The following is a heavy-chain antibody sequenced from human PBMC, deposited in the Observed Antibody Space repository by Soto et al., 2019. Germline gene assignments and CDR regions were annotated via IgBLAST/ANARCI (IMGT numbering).Heavy chain of an antibody. CDR1: GFTFSSYS. CDR3: ARDLGGVVKSSGRDYYYGMDV. J-gene: IGHJ6*02. CDR2: ISSSSSTI. D-gene: IGHD3-22*01. Sequence: HPGGSLRLSCAASGFTFSSYSMNWVRQAPGKGLEWVSSISSSSSTIYYADSVKGRFTISRDNAKNSLYLQMNSLRAEDTAVYYCARDLGGVVKSSGRDYYYGMDVWGQGTTVTVSS. V-gene: IGHV3-48*04.